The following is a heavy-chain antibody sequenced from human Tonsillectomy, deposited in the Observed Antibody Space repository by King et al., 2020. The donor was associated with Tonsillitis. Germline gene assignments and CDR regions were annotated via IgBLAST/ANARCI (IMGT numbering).Heavy chain of an antibody. CDR2: INWNGGST. Sequence: QLVQSGGGVVRPGGSLRLSCAASGFTFDDYAMSWVRQAPGKGLEWVSGINWNGGSTDYADSGKGRFTISRENAKNSLYLQMNSLRAEDTALYYCARDRNYDFWGGHSTAYHMDVWGKGTTVTVSS. CDR1: GFTFDDYA. V-gene: IGHV3-20*04. J-gene: IGHJ6*03. CDR3: ARDRNYDFWGGHSTAYHMDV. D-gene: IGHD3-3*01.